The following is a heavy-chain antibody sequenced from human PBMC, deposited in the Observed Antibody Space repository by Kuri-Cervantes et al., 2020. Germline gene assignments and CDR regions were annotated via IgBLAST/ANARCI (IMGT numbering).Heavy chain of an antibody. D-gene: IGHD3-16*01. V-gene: IGHV4-39*07. CDR1: GGSISSSSYY. CDR2: IYYSGST. J-gene: IGHJ3*02. Sequence: SETLSLTCTVSGGSISSSSYYWGWIRQPPGKGLEWIGSIYYSGSTNYNPSLQSRVTISVDKSKNQFSLRLNSVTAADTAVYYCARARGESDAFDIWGQGTMVTVSS. CDR3: ARARGESDAFDI.